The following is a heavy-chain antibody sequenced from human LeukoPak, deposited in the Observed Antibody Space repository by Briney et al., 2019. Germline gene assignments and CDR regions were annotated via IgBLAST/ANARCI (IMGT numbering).Heavy chain of an antibody. D-gene: IGHD2-15*01. J-gene: IGHJ4*02. CDR1: GFTFSSYG. CDR2: ISYYGGNK. CDR3: ARPTLKYCSGGSCYSHFDY. Sequence: GGPLRLSCAPSGFTFSSYGMHWVRQPPGKGLAGVAGISYYGGNKYYADSVKGRFTISRDNSKHTLYLQMNSLRAEDTAVYYCARPTLKYCSGGSCYSHFDYWGQGTLVTVSS. V-gene: IGHV3-30*03.